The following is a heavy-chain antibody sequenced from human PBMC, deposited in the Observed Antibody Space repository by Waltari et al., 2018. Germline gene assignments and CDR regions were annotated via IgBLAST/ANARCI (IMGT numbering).Heavy chain of an antibody. CDR3: ATGGWGFYFDY. D-gene: IGHD7-27*01. Sequence: EVQLVESGGGLVKPGGSLRLSCAASGFTFSSYNMNWVRQAQGKGLEWDSSISSSSSYTHYADSVKGRFTISRDNAKNSLYLQMNSLRAEDTAVYYCATGGWGFYFDYWGPGTLVTVSS. CDR2: ISSSSSYT. J-gene: IGHJ4*02. V-gene: IGHV3-21*01. CDR1: GFTFSSYN.